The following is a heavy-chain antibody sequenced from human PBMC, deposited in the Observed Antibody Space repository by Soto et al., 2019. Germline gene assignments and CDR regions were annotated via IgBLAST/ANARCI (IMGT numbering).Heavy chain of an antibody. D-gene: IGHD6-6*01. J-gene: IGHJ3*02. CDR2: IYYSGST. CDR3: ATEVGELDYSSSSDAFDI. V-gene: IGHV4-59*01. Sequence: PSETLSLTCTVSGGSISSYYWSWIRQPPGKGLEWIGYIYYSGSTNYNPSLKSRVTISVDTSKNQFSLKLSSVTAADTAVYYCATEVGELDYSSSSDAFDIWGQGTMVTVSS. CDR1: GGSISSYY.